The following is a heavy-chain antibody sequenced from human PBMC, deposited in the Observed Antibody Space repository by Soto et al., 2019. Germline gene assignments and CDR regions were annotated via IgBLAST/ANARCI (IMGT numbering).Heavy chain of an antibody. CDR2: ISGSGGST. D-gene: IGHD3-9*01. CDR3: AKVAYYDILTGYYSYYFDY. V-gene: IGHV3-23*01. J-gene: IGHJ4*02. CDR1: GFTFSSYA. Sequence: GGSLRLSCAASGFTFSSYAMSWVRQAPGKGLEWVSAISGSGGSTYYADSVKGRFTISRDNSKNTLYLQMNSLRAEDTAVYYCAKVAYYDILTGYYSYYFDYWDKGTLDTVSS.